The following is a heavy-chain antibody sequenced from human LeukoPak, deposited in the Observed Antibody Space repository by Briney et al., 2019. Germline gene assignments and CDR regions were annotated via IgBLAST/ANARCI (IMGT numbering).Heavy chain of an antibody. D-gene: IGHD5-24*01. CDR3: AKDQIGYNKPIDY. J-gene: IGHJ4*02. V-gene: IGHV3-33*06. CDR2: TWREGSDK. CDR1: GFTFSTYG. Sequence: GGSLRLSCAASGFTFSTYGMLWVRQAPGKGLEWVALTWREGSDKYADSVKGRFTISRDNSKNTLYLQVNSLRAEDTAIYYCAKDQIGYNKPIDYWGQGTLVTVSS.